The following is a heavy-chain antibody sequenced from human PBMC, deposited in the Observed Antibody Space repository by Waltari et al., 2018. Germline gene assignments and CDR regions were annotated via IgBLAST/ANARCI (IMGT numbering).Heavy chain of an antibody. J-gene: IGHJ4*02. CDR2: IRYDGSNK. CDR3: AKDKARLEVTDLGY. CDR1: GFTFSSYG. V-gene: IGHV3-30*02. D-gene: IGHD2-21*02. Sequence: QVQLVESGGGVVQPGGSLILSCAASGFTFSSYGMHWVRQAPGKGLEWVAFIRYDGSNKYYADSVKGRFTISRDNSKNTLYLQMNSLRAEDTAVYYCAKDKARLEVTDLGYWGQGTLVTVSS.